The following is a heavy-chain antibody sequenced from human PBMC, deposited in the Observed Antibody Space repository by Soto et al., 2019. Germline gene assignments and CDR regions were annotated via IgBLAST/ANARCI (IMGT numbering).Heavy chain of an antibody. J-gene: IGHJ5*02. CDR3: ARGLRRQLLNWFDP. Sequence: PSETLSLTCTVSGGSISSYYWSWIRQPPGKGLEWIGYIYYIGSTNYNPSLKSRVTISVDTSQNQFSLKLSSVTAADTAVYYCARGLRRQLLNWFDPWGQGTLVTSPQ. CDR2: IYYIGST. V-gene: IGHV4-59*01. D-gene: IGHD2-2*01. CDR1: GGSISSYY.